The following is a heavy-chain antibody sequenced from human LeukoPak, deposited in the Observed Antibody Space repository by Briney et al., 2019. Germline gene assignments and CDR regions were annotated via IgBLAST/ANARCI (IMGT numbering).Heavy chain of an antibody. CDR2: ISWNSGSI. J-gene: IGHJ4*02. Sequence: PGGSLRLSCAASGFTFDDYAMHWVRQAPGKGLEWVSGISWNSGSIGYADSVKGRFTISRDSAKNSLYLQMDSLRPEDTALYYCAKVDDSSGYGYDYWGQGTLVTVSS. CDR1: GFTFDDYA. V-gene: IGHV3-9*01. D-gene: IGHD3-22*01. CDR3: AKVDDSSGYGYDY.